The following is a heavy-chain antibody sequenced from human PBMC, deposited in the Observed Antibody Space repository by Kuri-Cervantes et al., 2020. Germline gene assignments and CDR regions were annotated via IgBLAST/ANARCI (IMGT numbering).Heavy chain of an antibody. Sequence: SVKVSCKVSGGSFSDDTLSRVRQAPGQGLEWMGKVVPLFSKTQYAQKFQDRITITTDKSTKTAYMELNSLTSEDTAMYYCATAPQLDIAVAIDWGQGTLVTVSS. CDR1: GGSFSDDT. J-gene: IGHJ4*02. CDR3: ATAPQLDIAVAID. V-gene: IGHV1-69*08. CDR2: VVPLFSKT. D-gene: IGHD6-19*01.